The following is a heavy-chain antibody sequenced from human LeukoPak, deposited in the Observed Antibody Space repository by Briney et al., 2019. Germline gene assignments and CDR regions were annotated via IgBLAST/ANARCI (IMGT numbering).Heavy chain of an antibody. Sequence: SETLSLTCTASGGSISSYYWSWIRQPAGKGLEWIGRIYTSGSTNYNPSLKSRVTMSVDTSKSQFSLKLSSVTAADTAVYYCARGITMVRGRYYYYGMDVWGQGTTVTVSS. D-gene: IGHD3-10*01. J-gene: IGHJ6*02. V-gene: IGHV4-4*07. CDR1: GGSISSYY. CDR3: ARGITMVRGRYYYYGMDV. CDR2: IYTSGST.